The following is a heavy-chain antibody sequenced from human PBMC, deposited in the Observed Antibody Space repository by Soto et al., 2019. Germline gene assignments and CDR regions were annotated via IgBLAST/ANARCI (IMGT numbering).Heavy chain of an antibody. CDR1: GRTFSTYA. D-gene: IGHD6-6*01. CDR2: IIPIFGTA. CDR3: ARRLVYGPGRGQNWFDP. Sequence: SSVKVSCNASGRTFSTYAISWVRQAPGQVLEWMGGIIPIFGTANYAQKFQGRVTITADESTSTAYMELSSLRSEDTAVYYCARRLVYGPGRGQNWFDPWGQGTLVTVSS. J-gene: IGHJ5*02. V-gene: IGHV1-69*13.